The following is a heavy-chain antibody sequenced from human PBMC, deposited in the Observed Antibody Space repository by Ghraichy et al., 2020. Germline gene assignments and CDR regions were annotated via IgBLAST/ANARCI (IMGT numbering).Heavy chain of an antibody. CDR3: ATPPRYDSSGKLVDY. J-gene: IGHJ4*02. CDR1: GGTFSSYA. D-gene: IGHD3-22*01. V-gene: IGHV1-69*04. Sequence: SVKVSCKASGGTFSSYAISWVRQAPGQGLEWMGRIIPILGIANYAQKFQGRVTITADKSTSTAYMELSSLRSEDTAVYYCATPPRYDSSGKLVDYWGQGTLVTVSS. CDR2: IIPILGIA.